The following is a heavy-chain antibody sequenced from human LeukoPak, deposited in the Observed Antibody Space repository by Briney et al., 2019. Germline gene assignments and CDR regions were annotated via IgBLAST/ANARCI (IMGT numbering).Heavy chain of an antibody. Sequence: PGGSLRLSCAASGFTFSSYRMNWVRQAPGKGLEWVSSISSGSSFIYYADSVKGRFTISRDNAKNSLYLQMNSLRAEDTAVYYCARDGGPGYSSGPYYYGMDVWGQGTTVTVSS. CDR3: ARDGGPGYSSGPYYYGMDV. D-gene: IGHD6-19*01. CDR1: GFTFSSYR. CDR2: ISSGSSFI. J-gene: IGHJ6*02. V-gene: IGHV3-21*01.